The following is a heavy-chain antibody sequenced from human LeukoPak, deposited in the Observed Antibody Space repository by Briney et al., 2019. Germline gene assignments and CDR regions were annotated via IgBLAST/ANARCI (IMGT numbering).Heavy chain of an antibody. CDR2: IIPIFGTA. V-gene: IGHV1-69*13. CDR1: GGTFSSYA. CDR3: ARASHLQVLERRPYYYYYRDV. Sequence: GASVKVSCKASGGTFSSYAISWVRQAPGQGLEWMGGIIPIFGTANYAQKFQGRVTITADESTSTAYMELSSLRSEDTAVHYCARASHLQVLERRPYYYYYRDVWGKGTRVTVSS. D-gene: IGHD1-1*01. J-gene: IGHJ6*03.